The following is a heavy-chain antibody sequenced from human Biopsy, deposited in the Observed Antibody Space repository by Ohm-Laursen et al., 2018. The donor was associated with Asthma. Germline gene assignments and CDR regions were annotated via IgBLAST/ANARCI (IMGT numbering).Heavy chain of an antibody. J-gene: IGHJ1*01. V-gene: IGHV4-34*01. CDR3: VRGEEVAGTYFKD. CDR2: INYRGDT. CDR1: GGSFTHYF. Sequence: SETLSLTCAISGGSFTHYFWMWIRQPPGKGLEWIGEINYRGDTNYNPSLESRVSISVDTSTYHFSLRLNSVTAADTAVYYCVRGEEVAGTYFKDWDLGTLVTVSS. D-gene: IGHD6-19*01.